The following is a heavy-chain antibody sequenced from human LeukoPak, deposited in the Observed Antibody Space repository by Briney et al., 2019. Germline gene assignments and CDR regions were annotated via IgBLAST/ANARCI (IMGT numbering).Heavy chain of an antibody. J-gene: IGHJ5*02. D-gene: IGHD2-15*01. V-gene: IGHV1-69*04. CDR2: IIPILGIA. CDR1: GGTFSSYA. CDR3: ARAHCSGGSCYPPLNWFDP. Sequence: SVKVYCKASGGTFSSYAISWVRQAPGQGLEWMGRIIPILGIANYAQKFQGRVTITADKSTSTAYMELSSLRSEDTAVYYCARAHCSGGSCYPPLNWFDPWGQGTLVTVSS.